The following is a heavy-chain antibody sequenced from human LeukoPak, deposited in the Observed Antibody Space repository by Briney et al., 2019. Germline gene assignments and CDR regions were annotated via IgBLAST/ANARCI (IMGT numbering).Heavy chain of an antibody. J-gene: IGHJ4*02. CDR3: ARLIAVAGTRSPANLSFDY. CDR2: IYYSGST. Sequence: SETLSLTCTVSGGSISSSSYYWGWIRQPPGKGLEWIGSIYYSGSTYYNPSLKSRVTISVDTSKNQFSLKLSSVTAADTAVYYCARLIAVAGTRSPANLSFDYWGQGTLVTVSS. D-gene: IGHD6-19*01. V-gene: IGHV4-39*07. CDR1: GGSISSSSYY.